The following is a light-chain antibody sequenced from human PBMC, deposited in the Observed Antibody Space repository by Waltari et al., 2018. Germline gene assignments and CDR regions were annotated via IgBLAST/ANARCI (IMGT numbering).Light chain of an antibody. CDR3: QQYYGTPPT. Sequence: DIVMTQSPDSLAVSLGERATINCKSSQNVLYSSNNKNYLAWYQQKPGQPPKLLIYWASTRESGVPDRFSGSGSGTDFTLTISSLQAEDVAVYYCQQYYGTPPTFGQGTKAEIK. CDR1: QNVLYSSNNKNY. V-gene: IGKV4-1*01. J-gene: IGKJ1*01. CDR2: WAS.